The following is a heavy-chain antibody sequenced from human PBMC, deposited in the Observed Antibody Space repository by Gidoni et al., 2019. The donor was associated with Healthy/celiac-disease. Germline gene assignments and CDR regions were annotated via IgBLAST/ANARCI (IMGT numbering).Heavy chain of an antibody. CDR3: AKAVRETVTTNY. CDR1: GFTFSSYA. J-gene: IGHJ4*02. Sequence: EVQLLESGGGLVQPGGALRLSCAASGFTFSSYAMSWVRQAPGKGLEWVSAISGSGGSTYYADSVKGRFTISRDNSKNTLYLQMNSLRAEDTAVYYCAKAVRETVTTNYWGQGTLVTVSS. V-gene: IGHV3-23*01. D-gene: IGHD4-17*01. CDR2: ISGSGGST.